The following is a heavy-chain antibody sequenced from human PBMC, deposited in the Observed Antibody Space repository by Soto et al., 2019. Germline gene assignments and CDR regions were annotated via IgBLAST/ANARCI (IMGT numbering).Heavy chain of an antibody. CDR2: IHSGGST. CDR1: GFTGSNNY. D-gene: IGHD3-10*01. CDR3: FFFLLKRHPPGSKPFPYRSSSDL. J-gene: IGHJ2*01. Sequence: AAYGFTGSNNYMSWVRQAPAKGLESVSVIHSGGSTSYAASVKGRFTISRHNSKTPLYLQMSSRRAEDPAVYYFFFFLLKRHPPGSKPFPYRSSSDL. V-gene: IGHV3-53*04.